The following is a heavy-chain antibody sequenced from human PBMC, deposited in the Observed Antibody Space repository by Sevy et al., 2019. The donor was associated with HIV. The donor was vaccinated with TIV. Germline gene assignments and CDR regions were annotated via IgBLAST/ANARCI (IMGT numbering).Heavy chain of an antibody. J-gene: IGHJ4*02. D-gene: IGHD6-13*01. V-gene: IGHV1-69*06. CDR1: GGTFSSYA. CDR3: TLAGPPIRRAAAGLDYFDY. CDR2: IIPIFGTA. Sequence: ASVKVSCKASGGTFSSYAISWVRQAPGQGLEWMGGIIPIFGTANYAQKFQGRVTITADKSTSTAYMELSSLRSEDTAVYYCTLAGPPIRRAAAGLDYFDYWGQGTLVTVSS.